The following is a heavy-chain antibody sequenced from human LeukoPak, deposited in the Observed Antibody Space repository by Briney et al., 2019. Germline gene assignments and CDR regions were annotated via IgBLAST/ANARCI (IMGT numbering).Heavy chain of an antibody. CDR3: ARGHYYGSGTYLLDY. Sequence: GGSLRLSCAASGFTFSSYGMHWVRQAPGKGLEWLAFISYDGSNKYYADSVKGRFTISRDNSKNTLYLQLNSLKAEDTAVYYCARGHYYGSGTYLLDYWGQGTLVTVSS. V-gene: IGHV3-30*06. CDR1: GFTFSSYG. J-gene: IGHJ4*02. CDR2: ISYDGSNK. D-gene: IGHD3-10*01.